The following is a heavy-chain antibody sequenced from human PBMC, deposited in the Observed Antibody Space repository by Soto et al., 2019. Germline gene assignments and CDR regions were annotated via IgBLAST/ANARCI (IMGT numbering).Heavy chain of an antibody. J-gene: IGHJ5*02. CDR1: GDSFTNYA. CDR3: GRYCTNTKCRGGYYLDL. V-gene: IGHV1-69*01. Sequence: QVLLVQSGAEMKQPGSSVSVSCKASGDSFTNYAFTWVRQAPGQGPEWLVGIILALGTPHYSQRFQGRLTITADESSSTVYMELGSLRLDDTAVYYCGRYCTNTKCRGGYYLDLWGQGTLLTVSS. CDR2: IILALGTP. D-gene: IGHD2-8*01.